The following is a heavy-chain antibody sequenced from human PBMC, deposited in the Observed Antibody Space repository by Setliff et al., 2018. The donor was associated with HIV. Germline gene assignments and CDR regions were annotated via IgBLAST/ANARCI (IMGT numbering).Heavy chain of an antibody. CDR3: ARVLEQVVSDY. CDR2: MHYSGST. V-gene: IGHV4-39*02. CDR1: GGSIITGTYY. Sequence: SETLSLTCTVSGGSIITGTYYWGWIRQPPGKGLEWIGSMHYSGSTYYNPSLKSRVTISVDTSKNHFSLKLTSVTAADTAVYYCARVLEQVVSDYWGQGTLVTVSS. J-gene: IGHJ4*02. D-gene: IGHD6-6*01.